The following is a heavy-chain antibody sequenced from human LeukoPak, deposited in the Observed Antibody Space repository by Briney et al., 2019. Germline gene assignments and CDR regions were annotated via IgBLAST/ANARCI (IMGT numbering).Heavy chain of an antibody. CDR2: ISSSGSTI. Sequence: GGSLRLSCAASGFTFSSYEMNWVRQAPGKGLEWVSYISSSGSTIYYADSVKGRFTISRDNAKNSLYLQMNSLRAEDTALYYCAKDIRGHYYGSGSFDYWGQGTLVTVSS. V-gene: IGHV3-48*03. CDR1: GFTFSSYE. CDR3: AKDIRGHYYGSGSFDY. D-gene: IGHD3-10*01. J-gene: IGHJ4*02.